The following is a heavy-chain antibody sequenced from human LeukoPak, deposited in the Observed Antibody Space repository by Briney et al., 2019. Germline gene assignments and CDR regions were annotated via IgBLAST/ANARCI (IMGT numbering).Heavy chain of an antibody. V-gene: IGHV4-34*01. CDR2: INHSGST. D-gene: IGHD6-13*01. J-gene: IGHJ4*02. CDR1: GGSFSGYY. CDR3: ARQVGIAAAGTVGTALDY. Sequence: PSETLSLTCAVYGGSFSGYYWSWIRQPPGKGLEWIGEINHSGSTNYNPSLKSRVTISVDTSKNQFSLKLSSVTAADTAVYYCARQVGIAAAGTVGTALDYWGQGTLVTVSS.